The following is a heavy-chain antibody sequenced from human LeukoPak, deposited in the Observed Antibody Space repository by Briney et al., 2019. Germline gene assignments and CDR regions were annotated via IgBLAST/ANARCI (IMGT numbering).Heavy chain of an antibody. CDR3: ASDYGDYGGCGP. CDR2: INPSGGST. D-gene: IGHD4-17*01. V-gene: IGHV1-46*01. CDR1: GYAFTIYY. J-gene: IGHJ5*02. Sequence: ASVKVSCKASGYAFTIYYMHWVRQAPGQGLEWMGIINPSGGSTSYAQKFQGRVTMTRDTSTSTVYMELSSLRSEDTAVYYCASDYGDYGGCGPWGQGTLVTVSS.